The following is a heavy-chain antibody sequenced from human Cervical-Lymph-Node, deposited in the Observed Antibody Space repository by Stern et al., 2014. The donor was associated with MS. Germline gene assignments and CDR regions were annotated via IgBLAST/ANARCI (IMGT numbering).Heavy chain of an antibody. CDR2: IWLDRTNE. V-gene: IGHV3-33*03. J-gene: IGHJ4*02. CDR1: GFAFSRHG. CDR3: ATEKGACSGDDCHVTFDS. D-gene: IGHD2-21*02. Sequence: VQLVESGGGVAQPGRSLRLSCAASGFAFSRHGIHWVRQVPGKGLEWGAVIWLDRTNEKDEDSMKGRFTISRDNSKNSLYLQMNNLRGEDTAIYYCATEKGACSGDDCHVTFDSWGQGTLVTVSS.